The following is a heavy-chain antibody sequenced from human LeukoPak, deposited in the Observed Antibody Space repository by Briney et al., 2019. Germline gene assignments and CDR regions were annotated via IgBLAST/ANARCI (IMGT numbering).Heavy chain of an antibody. CDR3: ARHKGRSYDFWSGYPRGVFDY. D-gene: IGHD3-3*01. Sequence: SETLSLTCTVSGGSISSYYWSWIRQPPGKGLEWIGYIYYSGSTNYNPSLKSRVTISVDTSKNQFSLKLSSVTAADTAVYYCARHKGRSYDFWSGYPRGVFDYWGQGTLVTVSS. J-gene: IGHJ4*02. V-gene: IGHV4-59*08. CDR1: GGSISSYY. CDR2: IYYSGST.